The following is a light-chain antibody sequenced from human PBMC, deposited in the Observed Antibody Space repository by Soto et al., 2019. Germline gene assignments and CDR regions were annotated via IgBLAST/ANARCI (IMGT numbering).Light chain of an antibody. Sequence: EIVMTQSPATLSVSPGERATLSCRASQSVSSNLAWYQQKPGQAPRRIIYGASTRATGIPARFSGSGSGTDFTLTISSLQSEDFAVYYCQQYNNGPPITFGQGTRLEIK. CDR1: QSVSSN. J-gene: IGKJ5*01. V-gene: IGKV3-15*01. CDR2: GAS. CDR3: QQYNNGPPIT.